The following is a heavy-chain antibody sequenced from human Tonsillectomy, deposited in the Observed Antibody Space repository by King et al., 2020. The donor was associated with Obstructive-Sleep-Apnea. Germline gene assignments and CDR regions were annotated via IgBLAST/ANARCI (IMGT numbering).Heavy chain of an antibody. J-gene: IGHJ4*02. CDR2: IYYSGST. Sequence: QLQESGPGLVKPSQTLSLTCAVSGGSISSGGYSWSWIRQPPGKGLEWIGYIYYSGSTYYNPSLKSRVTISVDTSKNQFSLKLSSVTAADTAVYYCARATLRRYYLFDYWGQGTLVTVSS. D-gene: IGHD2/OR15-2a*01. CDR1: GGSISSGGYS. CDR3: ARATLRRYYLFDY. V-gene: IGHV4-30-4*07.